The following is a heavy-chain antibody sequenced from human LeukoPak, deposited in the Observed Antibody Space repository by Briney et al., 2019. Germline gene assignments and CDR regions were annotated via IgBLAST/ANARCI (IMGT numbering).Heavy chain of an antibody. Sequence: ASVKVSCKVSGYTLTALSIHWVRQAPGKGLEWMGGFDPEDGETMYTQNLQGRVTMTEATSTETAYMELTSLRSEDTSLYFCANAHYKYGSAFFDTWGQGTLVTVSS. CDR3: ANAHYKYGSAFFDT. J-gene: IGHJ5*02. CDR2: FDPEDGET. D-gene: IGHD2-15*01. CDR1: GYTLTALS. V-gene: IGHV1-24*01.